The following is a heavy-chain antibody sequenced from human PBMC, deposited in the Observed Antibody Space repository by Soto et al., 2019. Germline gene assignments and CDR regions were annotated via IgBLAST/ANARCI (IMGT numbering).Heavy chain of an antibody. CDR3: ARDRGTGTTPTSL. V-gene: IGHV1-3*01. D-gene: IGHD1-7*01. Sequence: ASVKVSCKASGYTFTSYAMHWVRQAPGQRLEWMGWINAGNGNTKYSQKFQGRVTITRDTSASTAYMELSSLRSEDTAVYYCARDRGTGTTPTSLWGQGTLVTVSS. CDR1: GYTFTSYA. CDR2: INAGNGNT. J-gene: IGHJ4*02.